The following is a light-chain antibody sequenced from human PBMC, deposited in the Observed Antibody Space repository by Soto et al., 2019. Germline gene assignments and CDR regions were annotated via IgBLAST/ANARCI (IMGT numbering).Light chain of an antibody. J-gene: IGKJ4*01. Sequence: DIQMTQSPSTLSASVGDTVTITCRASQNIGRWLAWYQQKPGKAPKLLIYDASNLESGVPSRISGSGSGTEFTLTISSLQPDDFATYYCQQYNNWPLTFGGGTKVEIK. CDR2: DAS. CDR3: QQYNNWPLT. V-gene: IGKV1-5*01. CDR1: QNIGRW.